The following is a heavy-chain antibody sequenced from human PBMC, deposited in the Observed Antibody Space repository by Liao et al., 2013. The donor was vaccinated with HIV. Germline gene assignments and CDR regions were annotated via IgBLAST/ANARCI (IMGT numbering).Heavy chain of an antibody. V-gene: IGHV4-34*01. CDR2: VSHTGNT. J-gene: IGHJ6*03. CDR3: ARGPGGGEYMDG. CDR1: GGSLSGNY. D-gene: IGHD3-10*01. Sequence: QVQLQQWGAGLLKPSETLSLTCAVYGGSLSGNYWSWIRQSPGKGLEWIGEVSHTGNTNFNPSLKSRVTISVDTSKNQFSLKMSSVTAADTAVYFCARGPGGGEYMDGLGRKGPPVTVSS.